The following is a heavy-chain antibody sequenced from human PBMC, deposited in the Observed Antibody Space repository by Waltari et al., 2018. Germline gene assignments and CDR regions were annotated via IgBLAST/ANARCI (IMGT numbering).Heavy chain of an antibody. Sequence: EVQLVESGGGLIQPGESLRLSCAASGFSVSSNYMSWVRQVPGKGLGWVAVIDSGGSIYYADSVKGRFSISRDNSKNTLYLQMNSLRDEDSAIYYCARERPVVYYGMDVWGRGTTVTVSS. D-gene: IGHD2-2*01. CDR3: ARERPVVYYGMDV. CDR2: IDSGGSI. J-gene: IGHJ6*02. V-gene: IGHV3-53*01. CDR1: GFSVSSNY.